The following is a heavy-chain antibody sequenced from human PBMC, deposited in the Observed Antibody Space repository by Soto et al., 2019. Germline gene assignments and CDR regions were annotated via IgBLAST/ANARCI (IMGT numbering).Heavy chain of an antibody. V-gene: IGHV3-23*01. CDR2: ISSNGVGT. D-gene: IGHD4-17*01. Sequence: GGSLRLSCAASGFTLSGYAMDWVRQAPGKGLEWVSGISSNGVGTYYADSVQGRFTISRDNSKNTLYLQMNSLRAEDTAVYYCAKDRDYGDPYYYYMDVWGKGTTVTVSS. CDR1: GFTLSGYA. J-gene: IGHJ6*03. CDR3: AKDRDYGDPYYYYMDV.